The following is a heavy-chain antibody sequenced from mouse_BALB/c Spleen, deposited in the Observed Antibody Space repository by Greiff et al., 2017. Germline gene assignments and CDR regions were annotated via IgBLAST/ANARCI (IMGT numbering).Heavy chain of an antibody. J-gene: IGHJ2*01. D-gene: IGHD2-3*01. CDR2: INTSDSET. CDR3: ARFGDGYYFDY. V-gene: IGHV1-69*02. CDR1: GYTFTSYW. Sequence: VQLVQPGADLVKPGAPLKLSCKASGYTFTSYWMNWVRQRPGRGLEWIGRINTSDSETHYNQNFKDKATLTVDKSSNTAYIQLSSLTSEDSAVDFCARFGDGYYFDYWGQGTTLTVSS.